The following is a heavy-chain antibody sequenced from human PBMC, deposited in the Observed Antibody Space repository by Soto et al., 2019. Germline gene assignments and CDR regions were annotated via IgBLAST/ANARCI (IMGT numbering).Heavy chain of an antibody. CDR2: IYWDDDK. CDR3: AHYSSTSSFDY. CDR1: GFALSTIGMG. Sequence: QITLKESGPTLVKPTQTFTLACTFSGFALSTIGMGVGWIRQPPGKALEWLALIYWDDDKRYSPSLKSRLTITKDTTKNQVVLTMTNMDPVDTATYYCAHYSSTSSFDYWGQGTLVTVSS. J-gene: IGHJ4*02. V-gene: IGHV2-5*02. D-gene: IGHD6-13*01.